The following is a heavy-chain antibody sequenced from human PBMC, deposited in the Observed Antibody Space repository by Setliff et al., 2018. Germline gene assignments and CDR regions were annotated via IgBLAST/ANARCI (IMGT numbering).Heavy chain of an antibody. V-gene: IGHV1-18*01. CDR1: GYTFTNYG. Sequence: ASVKVSCKASGYTFTNYGVTWVRQAPGQGLEWMGWIGAYNGNTYNAHKFQGRVTMTSDTSTSTAYMELRSLRSEDTAVYYCARVKRGRSLRYYYDSSGYGDGMGVWGQGTTVTVSS. CDR2: IGAYNGNT. J-gene: IGHJ6*02. CDR3: ARVKRGRSLRYYYDSSGYGDGMGV. D-gene: IGHD3-22*01.